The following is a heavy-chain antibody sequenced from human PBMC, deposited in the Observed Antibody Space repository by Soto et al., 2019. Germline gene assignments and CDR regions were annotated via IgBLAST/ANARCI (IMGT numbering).Heavy chain of an antibody. CDR2: IYSGGST. D-gene: IGHD2-2*01. J-gene: IGHJ6*03. CDR1: GFTVSSNY. CDR3: ARVSAPLGYCSSTSCLYYYYYMDV. Sequence: GGSLRLSCAASGFTVSSNYMSWVRQAPGKGLEWVSVIYSGGSTYYADSVKGRFTISRDNSKNTLYLQMNSLRAEDTAVYYCARVSAPLGYCSSTSCLYYYYYMDVWGKGTTVTVSS. V-gene: IGHV3-66*01.